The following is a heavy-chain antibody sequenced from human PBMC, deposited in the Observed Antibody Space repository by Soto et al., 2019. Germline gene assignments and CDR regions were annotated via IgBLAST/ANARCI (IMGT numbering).Heavy chain of an antibody. V-gene: IGHV1-18*01. CDR2: ISAYNGNT. D-gene: IGHD2-2*01. CDR3: ARDIVVVPAADNWFDP. CDR1: GYTFTSYG. Sequence: ASVKVSCKASGYTFTSYGISWVRQAPGQGLEWMGWISAYNGNTNYAQKLQGRVTMTTDTPTSTAYMELRSLRSDDTAVYYCARDIVVVPAADNWFDPRGQGTLVTVSS. J-gene: IGHJ5*02.